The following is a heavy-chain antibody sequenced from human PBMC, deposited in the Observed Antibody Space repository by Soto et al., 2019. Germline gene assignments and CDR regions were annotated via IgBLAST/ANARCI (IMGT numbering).Heavy chain of an antibody. J-gene: IGHJ4*02. CDR2: IGPESGAT. D-gene: IGHD1-26*01. CDR1: GYTFTGHY. CDR3: GRGRSGQIVVFY. V-gene: IGHV1-2*02. Sequence: ASVKVSCKASGYTFTGHYIHWARQAPEQGPEWMGEIGPESGATRYAQRFQGRVAMTRDMSITTVYMELDNLSPDDTAVYYCGRGRSGQIVVFYWGQGTPVTVSS.